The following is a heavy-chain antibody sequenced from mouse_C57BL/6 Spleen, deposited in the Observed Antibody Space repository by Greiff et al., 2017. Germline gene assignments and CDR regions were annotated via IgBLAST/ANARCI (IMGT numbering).Heavy chain of an antibody. D-gene: IGHD2-10*01. V-gene: IGHV1-22*01. CDR3: ARRGSYYGNFFDY. Sequence: DVKLQESGPELVKPGASVKMSCKASGYTFTDYNMHWVKQSHGKSLEWIGYINPNNGGTSYNQKFKGKATLTVNKSSSTAYMELRSLTSEDSAVYYCARRGSYYGNFFDYWGQGTTLTVSS. CDR1: GYTFTDYN. J-gene: IGHJ2*01. CDR2: INPNNGGT.